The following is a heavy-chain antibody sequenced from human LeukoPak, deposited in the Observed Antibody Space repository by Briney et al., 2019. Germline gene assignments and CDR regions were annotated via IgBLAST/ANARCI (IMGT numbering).Heavy chain of an antibody. J-gene: IGHJ4*02. CDR3: ARSLMYYDFLTGYSPQNFDY. Sequence: SETLSLTCTVSGDSISAYYWSWIRQPPGKGLEWIGYIHYSGSTSYNPSLKSRVTISVDPSKDLFPLRLNSVTAADTAVYYCARSLMYYDFLTGYSPQNFDYWGQGTLVTVSS. CDR1: GDSISAYY. V-gene: IGHV4-59*01. D-gene: IGHD3-9*01. CDR2: IHYSGST.